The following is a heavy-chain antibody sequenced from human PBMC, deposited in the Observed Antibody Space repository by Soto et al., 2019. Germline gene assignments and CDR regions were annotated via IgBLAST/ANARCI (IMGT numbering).Heavy chain of an antibody. CDR2: IYYSGST. J-gene: IGHJ4*02. CDR3: ARWTTVTTFDY. CDR1: GGSISSSSYY. Sequence: SSETLSLTCTVSGGSISSSSYYWGWIRQPPGKGLEWIGSIYYSGSTYYNPSLKSRVTISVDTSKNQFSLKLSSVTAADTAVYYCARWTTVTTFDYWGQGTLVTVS. D-gene: IGHD4-17*01. V-gene: IGHV4-39*01.